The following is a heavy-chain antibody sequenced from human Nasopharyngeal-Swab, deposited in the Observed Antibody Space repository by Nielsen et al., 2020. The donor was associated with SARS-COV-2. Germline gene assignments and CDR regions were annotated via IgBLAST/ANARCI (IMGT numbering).Heavy chain of an antibody. CDR3: ARCLEYSSSQDYYYYYMDV. CDR1: GGSISSYY. CDR2: IYYSGST. Sequence: SQTLSLTCTVSGGSISSYYWSWIRQLPGKGLGWIGYIYYSGSTNYNPSLKSRVTISVDTSKNQFSLKLSSVTAADTAVYYCARCLEYSSSQDYYYYYMDVWGKGTTVTVSS. D-gene: IGHD6-6*01. J-gene: IGHJ6*03. V-gene: IGHV4-59*08.